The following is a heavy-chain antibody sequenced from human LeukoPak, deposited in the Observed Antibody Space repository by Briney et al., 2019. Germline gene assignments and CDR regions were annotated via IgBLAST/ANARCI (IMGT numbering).Heavy chain of an antibody. CDR1: GYTFTGYY. D-gene: IGHD7-27*01. V-gene: IGHV1-2*02. CDR2: INPNSGGT. J-gene: IGHJ4*02. Sequence: ASVKVSCKASGYTFTGYYMHWVRQAPRQGLEWMGWINPNSGGTNYAQKFQGRVTMTRDTSISTAYMELSRLRSDDTAVYYCARLTGDKIAFDYWGQGTLVTVSS. CDR3: ARLTGDKIAFDY.